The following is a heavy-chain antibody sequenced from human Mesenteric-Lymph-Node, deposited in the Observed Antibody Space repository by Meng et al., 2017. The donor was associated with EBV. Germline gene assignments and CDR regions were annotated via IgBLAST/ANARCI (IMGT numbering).Heavy chain of an antibody. J-gene: IGHJ3*02. CDR2: IIPIFSTA. CDR3: ARDGIMATIDGFDI. V-gene: IGHV1-69*01. D-gene: IGHD5-12*01. Sequence: QVQVVQSGAEVKKPGSSVKVSCKAVGGTFSSYDISWVRQAPGQGLEWVGGIIPIFSTANYAQKFQGRVTITADASTSTAYMELSSLRSEDTAVYYCARDGIMATIDGFDIWGQGTMVTVSS. CDR1: GGTFSSYD.